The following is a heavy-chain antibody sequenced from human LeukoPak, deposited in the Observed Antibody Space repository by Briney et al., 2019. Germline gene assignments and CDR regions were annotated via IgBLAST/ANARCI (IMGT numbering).Heavy chain of an antibody. CDR1: GDSISSYA. V-gene: IGHV4-59*01. J-gene: IGHJ3*02. CDR3: AKDRGGGRDAFDI. CDR2: ISRSGDT. Sequence: PSETLSLTCSVSGDSISSYAWSWIRRPPGKGLDWIGDISRSGDTNYSPSLKSRLTISVDMSKNQFSLKPRSVTAADTAVYYCAKDRGGGRDAFDIWGQGTVVTVSS. D-gene: IGHD3-10*01.